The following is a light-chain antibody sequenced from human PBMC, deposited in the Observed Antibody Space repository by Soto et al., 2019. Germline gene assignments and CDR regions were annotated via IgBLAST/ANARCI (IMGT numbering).Light chain of an antibody. V-gene: IGKV1-27*01. J-gene: IGKJ1*01. CDR1: QGIGNN. CDR2: TAS. Sequence: DIQMTQSPSSLSASVGDRVTITCRASQGIGNNLAWYQQKPGEVPKVLIYTASTLHSGVPSRFSGSGSGTDFTLTINSLQPEDVATYFCQKYDSVPWSFGQGTRVEI. CDR3: QKYDSVPWS.